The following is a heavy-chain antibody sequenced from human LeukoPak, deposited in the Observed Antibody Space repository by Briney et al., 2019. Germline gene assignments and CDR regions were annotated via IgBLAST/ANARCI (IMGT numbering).Heavy chain of an antibody. V-gene: IGHV4-34*01. CDR3: ARVSYNNYGRPNWSDP. CDR1: GGSFSGYY. J-gene: IGHJ5*02. D-gene: IGHD4-11*01. CDR2: INHSGST. Sequence: PSETLSLTCAVYGGSFSGYYWSWIRQPPGKGLEWIGEINHSGSTNYNPSLKSRVTISVDTSKKQFSLKLSSVTAADTAIYYCARVSYNNYGRPNWSDPWGQGTLVTVSS.